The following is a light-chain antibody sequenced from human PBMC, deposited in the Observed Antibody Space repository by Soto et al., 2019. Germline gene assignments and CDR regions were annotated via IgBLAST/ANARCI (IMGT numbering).Light chain of an antibody. J-gene: IGKJ2*01. CDR2: CAS. CDR1: PSVSSNY. Sequence: EIVVTQAPGPLSLSPGGRATLSCRATPSVSSNYLAWYQQTPGQAPRLLIYCASIRATGIPDRFSCSGSGTDFTLTISRLEPEDFAVYYCQHYGSSPPNTFGQGTKLEIK. V-gene: IGKV3-20*01. CDR3: QHYGSSPPNT.